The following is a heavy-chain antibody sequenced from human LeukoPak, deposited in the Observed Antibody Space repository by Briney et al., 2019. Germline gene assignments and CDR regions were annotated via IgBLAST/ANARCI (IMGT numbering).Heavy chain of an antibody. V-gene: IGHV3-48*04. Sequence: GGSLRLSCAASGFTFSSYAMSWVRQAPGKGLEWVSYISSSGSTIYYADSVKGRFTISRDNAKNSLYLQMNSLRAEDTAVYYCARSGYCSSPSCSYTPDAFDRWGQGTMVTVSS. D-gene: IGHD2-2*01. CDR3: ARSGYCSSPSCSYTPDAFDR. CDR1: GFTFSSYA. J-gene: IGHJ3*02. CDR2: ISSSGSTI.